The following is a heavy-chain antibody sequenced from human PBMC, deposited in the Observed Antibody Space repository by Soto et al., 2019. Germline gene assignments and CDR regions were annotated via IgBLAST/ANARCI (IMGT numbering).Heavy chain of an antibody. CDR1: GFTFSSYS. V-gene: IGHV3-21*01. Sequence: VQLVESGGGLVKPGGSLRLSCAASGFTFSSYSMNWVRQAPGKGLEWVSSISSSSSYIYYADSVKGRFTISRDNAKNSLYLQMNSLRAEDTAVYYCARAFYSSSSVFDYWGQGTLVTVSS. D-gene: IGHD6-6*01. CDR2: ISSSSSYI. J-gene: IGHJ4*02. CDR3: ARAFYSSSSVFDY.